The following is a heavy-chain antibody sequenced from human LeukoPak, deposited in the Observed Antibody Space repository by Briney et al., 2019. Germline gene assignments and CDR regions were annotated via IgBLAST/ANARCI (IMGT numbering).Heavy chain of an antibody. J-gene: IGHJ4*02. Sequence: ASVKVSCKASGYTFTSYYMHWVRQAPGQGLKWMGIINPRGGSTSYAQKFQGRVTMTRDTSTSTVYMELSSLRSEDTAVYYCARVRCSSTSCYSYFDYWGQGTLVTVSS. D-gene: IGHD2-2*02. V-gene: IGHV1-46*01. CDR2: INPRGGST. CDR1: GYTFTSYY. CDR3: ARVRCSSTSCYSYFDY.